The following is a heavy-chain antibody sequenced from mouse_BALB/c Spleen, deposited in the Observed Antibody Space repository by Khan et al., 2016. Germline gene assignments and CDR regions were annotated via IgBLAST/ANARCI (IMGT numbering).Heavy chain of an antibody. CDR2: IDPSDSET. V-gene: IGHV1S126*01. D-gene: IGHD1-1*01. CDR1: GYSFTSYW. CDR3: ASKVYYAWFAY. J-gene: IGHJ3*01. Sequence: QVQLKESGPQLVRPGASVKISCEASGYSFTSYWMHWVKQRPGQGLEWIGMIDPSDSETKLHQMFKDRATLTVDRSSNTAYLQLSSPTSEDSAVYYCASKVYYAWFAYWGQGTLLTVSA.